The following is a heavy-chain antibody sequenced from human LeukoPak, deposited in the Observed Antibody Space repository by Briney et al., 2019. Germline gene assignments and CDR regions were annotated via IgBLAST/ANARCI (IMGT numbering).Heavy chain of an antibody. Sequence: ASVKVSYKASGYTFTSYDFNWERQATGQRPEWMGWMSPNSGDTGYAQKFQDRVTMTRNTSISTAYMELSSLRSDDTAVYYCARGPPNWGYDYWGPGTLVTVSS. CDR2: MSPNSGDT. V-gene: IGHV1-8*01. D-gene: IGHD7-27*01. CDR3: ARGPPNWGYDY. CDR1: GYTFTSYD. J-gene: IGHJ4*02.